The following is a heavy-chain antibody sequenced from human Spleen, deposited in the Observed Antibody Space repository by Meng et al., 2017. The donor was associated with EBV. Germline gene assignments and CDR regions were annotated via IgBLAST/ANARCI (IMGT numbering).Heavy chain of an antibody. Sequence: EVQLVGAGGDFVQPGGSLRLSCVASGITFSSYAMSWVRQAPGKGLEWVSTIGDGVGNTYSADSVTGRFTISRDDSRNTLYLQMNNLRAEDTAVYYCAKGLWEHNLYFDLWGRGTLVTVSS. D-gene: IGHD1-26*01. CDR2: IGDGVGNT. J-gene: IGHJ2*01. CDR1: GITFSSYA. CDR3: AKGLWEHNLYFDL. V-gene: IGHV3-23*04.